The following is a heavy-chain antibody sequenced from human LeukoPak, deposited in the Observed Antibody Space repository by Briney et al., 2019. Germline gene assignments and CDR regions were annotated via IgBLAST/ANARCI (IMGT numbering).Heavy chain of an antibody. V-gene: IGHV3-74*01. CDR2: INTDGSST. J-gene: IGHJ4*02. Sequence: TGGSLRLSCAASGFTFSSYWMHWVRQAPGKGLVWASHINTDGSSTSYADSVKGRFTISRDNAKNTLYVQMNSLRAEDTAVYYCARDRIWGQGTLVTVSS. CDR1: GFTFSSYW. CDR3: ARDRI.